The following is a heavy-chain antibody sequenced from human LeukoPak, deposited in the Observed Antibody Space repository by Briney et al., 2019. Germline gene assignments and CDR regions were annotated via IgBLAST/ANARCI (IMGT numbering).Heavy chain of an antibody. V-gene: IGHV4-59*01. CDR1: GDSLNIYY. CDR3: AGGAARFFDY. J-gene: IGHJ4*02. D-gene: IGHD6-25*01. CDR2: IFYSGSS. Sequence: SETLSLTCTVSGDSLNIYYWSLIRQPPGEGLQWIGYIFYSGSSNYNASLRSRVPILLGKSKNQFPLKLTSVTAADKALLFCAGGAARFFDYWGQGILVTVSS.